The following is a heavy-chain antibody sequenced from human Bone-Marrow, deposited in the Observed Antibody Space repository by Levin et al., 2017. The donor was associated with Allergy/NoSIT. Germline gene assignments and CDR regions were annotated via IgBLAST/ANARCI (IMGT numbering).Heavy chain of an antibody. CDR3: AHSPDWGGDDDFDF. D-gene: IGHD2-21*01. CDR2: IYWDADK. CDR1: GFSLTTPRVA. V-gene: IGHV2-5*02. Sequence: SGPTLVKPTQTLTLTCTFSGFSLTTPRVAVGWVRQPPGKALEWLALIYWDADKRYSPSLKSRLNVVKDTSNNRVVLTITGMEPSDVGTYYSAHSPDWGGDDDFDFWGQGALVTVSS. J-gene: IGHJ4*02.